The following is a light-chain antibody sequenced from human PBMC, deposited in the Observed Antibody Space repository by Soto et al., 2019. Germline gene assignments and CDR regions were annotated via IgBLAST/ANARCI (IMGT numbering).Light chain of an antibody. V-gene: IGLV2-11*01. CDR1: SSDVGGYNH. CDR3: CSYTGNSRV. Sequence: QSALTQPRSVSGSPGLSVTISCTGTSSDVGGYNHVSWYQQHPGKAPKLMIYDVSQRPSGVPDRFSGSKSGNTASLTISGLQAEDEADYYCCSYTGNSRVFGGGTQLTVL. CDR2: DVS. J-gene: IGLJ2*01.